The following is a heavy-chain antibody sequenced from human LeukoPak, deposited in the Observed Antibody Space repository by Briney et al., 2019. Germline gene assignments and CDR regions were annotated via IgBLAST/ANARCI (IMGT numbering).Heavy chain of an antibody. V-gene: IGHV3-30*18. CDR1: GFTFSSYA. CDR2: ISYDGSNK. CDR3: AKVLHSERVGGLVYYYYGMDV. J-gene: IGHJ6*02. D-gene: IGHD3-16*01. Sequence: RAGGSLRLSCAASGFTFSSYAMSWVRQAPGKGLEWVAVISYDGSNKYYADSVKGRFTISRDNSKNTLYLQMNSLRAEDTAVYYCAKVLHSERVGGLVYYYYGMDVWGQGTTVTVSS.